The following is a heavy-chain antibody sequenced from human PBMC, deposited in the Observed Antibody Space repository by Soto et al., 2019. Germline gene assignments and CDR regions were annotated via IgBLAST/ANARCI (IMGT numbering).Heavy chain of an antibody. J-gene: IGHJ5*02. Sequence: PSETLSLTCTVSGGSISSYYWSWIRQPPGKGLEWIGYIYYSGSTNYNPSLKRRVTISVDTSKNQFSLKLSSVTAADTAVYYCARESDDSSGYYTQPYNWFDPWGQGTLVTVS. CDR1: GGSISSYY. CDR3: ARESDDSSGYYTQPYNWFDP. D-gene: IGHD3-22*01. CDR2: IYYSGST. V-gene: IGHV4-59*01.